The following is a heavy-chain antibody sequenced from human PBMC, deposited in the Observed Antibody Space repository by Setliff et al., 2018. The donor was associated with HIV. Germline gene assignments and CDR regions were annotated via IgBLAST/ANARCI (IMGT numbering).Heavy chain of an antibody. D-gene: IGHD3-22*01. Sequence: PSETLSLTCTVSSDSIRFYYWTWIRQPPGKGLEWIGYINHNELTYYNPSLKSRIIMSVDTSKKQLSLKLSSVTAVDTAVYFCARISNGFEPNAFDTWGLGTMVTVSS. J-gene: IGHJ3*02. CDR1: SDSIRFYY. V-gene: IGHV4-59*12. CDR3: ARISNGFEPNAFDT. CDR2: INHNELT.